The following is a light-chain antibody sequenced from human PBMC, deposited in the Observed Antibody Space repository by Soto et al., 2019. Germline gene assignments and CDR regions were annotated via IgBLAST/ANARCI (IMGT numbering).Light chain of an antibody. CDR3: QQRSNWPRFT. Sequence: EIVLTQSPATLSLSPGERATLSCRASQSVSSYLAWYQQKPGQAPRLLIYDASNRATVIPARFSGSGSGTDFTLTISRLEHEDFAVYYCQQRSNWPRFTFGPGTKVDIK. J-gene: IGKJ3*01. V-gene: IGKV3-11*01. CDR2: DAS. CDR1: QSVSSY.